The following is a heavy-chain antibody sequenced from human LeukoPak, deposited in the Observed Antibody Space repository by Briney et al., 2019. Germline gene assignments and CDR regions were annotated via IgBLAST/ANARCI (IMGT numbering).Heavy chain of an antibody. CDR2: ISSSSSYI. V-gene: IGHV3-21*03. D-gene: IGHD2-21*01. Sequence: GGSLRLSCAASGFTFSTYSMNWVRQTPGKGLEWVSSISSSSSYIYYADSVKGRFTISRDNAKNSLYLQMNSLRAEDTAVYYCASEAHIVDSFDYWGQGTLVTVSS. J-gene: IGHJ4*02. CDR1: GFTFSTYS. CDR3: ASEAHIVDSFDY.